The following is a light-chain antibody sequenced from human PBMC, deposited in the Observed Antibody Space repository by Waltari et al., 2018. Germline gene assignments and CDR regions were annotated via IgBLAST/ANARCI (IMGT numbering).Light chain of an antibody. Sequence: DIQMTQSPSSLSASVGDRATITCQASQDISNYLNWYQQKPGKAPKLLIYDSSNLETGVPSRFSGSGSVTDFTFTISSLQPEDIATYYCQQYDNLLPGFGQGTRLEIK. CDR1: QDISNY. V-gene: IGKV1-33*01. J-gene: IGKJ5*01. CDR3: QQYDNLLPG. CDR2: DSS.